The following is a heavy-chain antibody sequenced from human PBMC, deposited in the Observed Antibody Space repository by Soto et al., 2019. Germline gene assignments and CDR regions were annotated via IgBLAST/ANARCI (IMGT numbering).Heavy chain of an antibody. CDR3: AKPLTTSASYYGPFDY. V-gene: IGHV3-11*01. CDR1: GFTFSDYY. J-gene: IGHJ4*02. CDR2: ISRSGSTI. Sequence: GGSLRLSCAASGFTFSDYYMSWIRQAPGKGLEWVSYISRSGSTIYYADSVKGRFTISRDNAKNSLYLQMNSLRAEDTAVYYCAKPLTTSASYYGPFDYWGQGTLVTVSS. D-gene: IGHD1-26*01.